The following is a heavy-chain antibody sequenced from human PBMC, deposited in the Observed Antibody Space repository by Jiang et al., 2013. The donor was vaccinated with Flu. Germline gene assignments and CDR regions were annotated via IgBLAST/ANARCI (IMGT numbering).Heavy chain of an antibody. Sequence: KPSETLSLTCYCRLVGSISSYYWSWIRQPPGRDWSGLGISITVGAPTITPPSTSRVTISVDTSKNQFSLRLSSVTAADTAVYYCARHKDSSAWYNWFDPWGQGTLVTVSS. J-gene: IGHJ5*02. CDR1: VGSISSYY. CDR3: ARHKDSSAWYNWFDP. V-gene: IGHV4-59*08. D-gene: IGHD6-19*01. CDR2: SITVGAP.